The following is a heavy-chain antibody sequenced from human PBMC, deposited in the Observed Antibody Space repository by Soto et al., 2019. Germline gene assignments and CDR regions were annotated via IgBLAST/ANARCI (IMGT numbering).Heavy chain of an antibody. CDR3: ARDIEPPGLFFDY. CDR2: IIPILGIA. J-gene: IGHJ4*02. D-gene: IGHD6-13*01. V-gene: IGHV1-69*04. CDR1: GGTFSSYT. Sequence: GASVKVSCKSSGGTFSSYTISWVRQAPGQGLEWMGRIIPILGIANYAQKFQGRFTISRDNSKNTLYLQMNSLRAEDTAVYYSARDIEPPGLFFDYRGQGTLVTVSS.